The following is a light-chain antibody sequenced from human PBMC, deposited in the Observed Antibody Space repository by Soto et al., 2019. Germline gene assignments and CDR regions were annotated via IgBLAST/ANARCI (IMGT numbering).Light chain of an antibody. Sequence: EIVLTQSPATLSLSPGETATLSCRASQSVSGYIGWYQQKPGQAPRLLIYADSNRATGIPDRFSGSGSGTDFTLTISRLEPEDFAVYYCQQHGSSPITFGQGTRLEIK. CDR1: QSVSGY. CDR2: ADS. CDR3: QQHGSSPIT. J-gene: IGKJ5*01. V-gene: IGKV3-20*01.